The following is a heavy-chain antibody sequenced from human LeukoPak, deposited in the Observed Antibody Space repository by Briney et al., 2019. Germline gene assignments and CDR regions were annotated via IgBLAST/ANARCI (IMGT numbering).Heavy chain of an antibody. V-gene: IGHV1-69*05. J-gene: IGHJ6*03. D-gene: IGHD6-13*01. CDR2: IIPIFGTA. Sequence: SVKVSCKASGGTFSSYAISWVRQAPGQGLEWMGGIIPIFGTANYAQKFQGRVTITTDESTSTAYMELSSLRSEDTAAYYCARGMQQLLQDYYYYMDVWGKGTTVTVSS. CDR3: ARGMQQLLQDYYYYMDV. CDR1: GGTFSSYA.